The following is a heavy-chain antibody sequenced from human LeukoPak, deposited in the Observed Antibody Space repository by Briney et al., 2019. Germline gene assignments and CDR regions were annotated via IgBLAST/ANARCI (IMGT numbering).Heavy chain of an antibody. D-gene: IGHD3-22*01. CDR3: AAGASRGYDSSGYVAFDI. CDR2: IYSGGST. CDR1: GFTVSSNY. J-gene: IGHJ3*02. Sequence: GGSLRLSCAASGFTVSSNYMSWVRQAPGKGLEWVSVIYSGGSTYYADSVKGRFTISRDNSKNTLYLQMNSLRAEDTAVYYCAAGASRGYDSSGYVAFDIWGQGTMVTVSS. V-gene: IGHV3-53*01.